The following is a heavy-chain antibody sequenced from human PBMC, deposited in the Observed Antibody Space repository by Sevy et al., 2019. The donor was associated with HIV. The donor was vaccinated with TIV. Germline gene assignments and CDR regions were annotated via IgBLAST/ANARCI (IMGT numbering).Heavy chain of an antibody. CDR1: GFTFSSYW. Sequence: GGSLRLSCAASGFTFSSYWMTRVRQAPGKGLEWVANIKQDMSERYYADSVKGRFTISRDNARNSLYLQMESLRDEDTAVYYCARAQQVTMLVVIGGLYFDFWGQGTLVTVSS. J-gene: IGHJ4*02. D-gene: IGHD3-22*01. V-gene: IGHV3-7*01. CDR3: ARAQQVTMLVVIGGLYFDF. CDR2: IKQDMSER.